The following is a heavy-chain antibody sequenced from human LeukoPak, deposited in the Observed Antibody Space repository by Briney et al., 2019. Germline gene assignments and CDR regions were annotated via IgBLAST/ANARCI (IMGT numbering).Heavy chain of an antibody. Sequence: PGGSLRLSCAASGFTFSSYTMNWVRQAPGKGLEWVSTISGTGANTYFADSVKGRFTISRDNSRNTLYLQVNSLRAEDTAVYYCAKDRWLQIKAAFDIWGQGTLVTVSS. D-gene: IGHD5-24*01. CDR1: GFTFSSYT. CDR3: AKDRWLQIKAAFDI. V-gene: IGHV3-23*01. J-gene: IGHJ3*02. CDR2: ISGTGANT.